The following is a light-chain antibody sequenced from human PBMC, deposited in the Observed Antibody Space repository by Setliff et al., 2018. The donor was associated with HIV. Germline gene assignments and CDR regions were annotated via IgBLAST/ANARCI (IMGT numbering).Light chain of an antibody. CDR3: CSYTTYSTYV. V-gene: IGLV2-23*02. CDR1: SSDVGIYNL. Sequence: QSALPQPASVSGSPGQSIAISCTGTSSDVGIYNLVSWYQHHPGKAPKLIIYEVNKRPSGVSNRFSGSKSGNTASLTISGLQPEDETDYYCCSYTTYSTYVFGTGTKV. J-gene: IGLJ1*01. CDR2: EVN.